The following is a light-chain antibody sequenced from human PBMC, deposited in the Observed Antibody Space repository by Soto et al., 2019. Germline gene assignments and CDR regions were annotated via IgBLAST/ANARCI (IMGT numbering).Light chain of an antibody. CDR1: SSDIGGYNY. Sequence: QSALTKPASVSGSLGQSITISCTGTSSDIGGYNYVSWYQHHPGNAPKLMISEVGNRPSGVSNRFSGYMSGNTASLTVSGLQAEDEADYYCSSYTSMNIPVFGGGAKLTVL. CDR2: EVG. J-gene: IGLJ2*01. V-gene: IGLV2-14*01. CDR3: SSYTSMNIPV.